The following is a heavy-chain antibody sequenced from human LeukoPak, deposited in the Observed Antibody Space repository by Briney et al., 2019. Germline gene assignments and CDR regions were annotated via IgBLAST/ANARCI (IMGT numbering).Heavy chain of an antibody. V-gene: IGHV4-39*07. CDR1: GGSISSSSYY. Sequence: SETLSLTCTVSGGSISSSSYYWGWIRQPPGKGLEWIGSIYYSGSTYYNPSLKSRVTISVDTSKNQFSLKLSSVTAADTAVYYCARACVPDAFDIWGQGTMVTVSS. CDR2: IYYSGST. J-gene: IGHJ3*02. CDR3: ARACVPDAFDI.